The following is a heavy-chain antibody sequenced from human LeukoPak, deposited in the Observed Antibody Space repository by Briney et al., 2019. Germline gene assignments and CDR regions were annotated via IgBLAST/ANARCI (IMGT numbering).Heavy chain of an antibody. D-gene: IGHD3-22*01. Sequence: GGSLTLSCAASGFTFSSYSMNWVRQAPGKGLGWVSYISSPDTTTYYADSVKGRFTISRDNAKNLLSLQMNSLRAEDTAIYFCARVRSSHYYDSTSYYHYDGFDIWGQGTMVTVSS. CDR1: GFTFSSYS. CDR2: ISSPDTTT. CDR3: ARVRSSHYYDSTSYYHYDGFDI. V-gene: IGHV3-48*03. J-gene: IGHJ3*02.